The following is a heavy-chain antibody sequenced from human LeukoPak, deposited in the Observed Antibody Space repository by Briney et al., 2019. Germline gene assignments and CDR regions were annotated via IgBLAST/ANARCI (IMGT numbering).Heavy chain of an antibody. Sequence: VSVRVSCKASGYTFTDYYMHWVRQAPGQGFEWMGWINPNDGDTNYAQKFQGRVTMTRDTSISTAHVEVSRLRSDDTAVYYCARANFLYCSSSTCLFDYWGQGTLVTVSS. D-gene: IGHD2-2*01. J-gene: IGHJ4*02. CDR3: ARANFLYCSSSTCLFDY. V-gene: IGHV1-2*02. CDR1: GYTFTDYY. CDR2: INPNDGDT.